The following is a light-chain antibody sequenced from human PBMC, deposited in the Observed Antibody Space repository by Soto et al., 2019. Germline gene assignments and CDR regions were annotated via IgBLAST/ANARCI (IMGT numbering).Light chain of an antibody. Sequence: DIQVTQSPSSLSASVGDRVTITCQASQDISKCLNWYQQKAGEAPKLLIYKASTLKSGVPSRFSGSGSGTEFSLTISNLQPDDCATYYCQQYENYWTFGQGTKVDIK. V-gene: IGKV1-5*03. CDR1: QDISKC. CDR2: KAS. CDR3: QQYENYWT. J-gene: IGKJ1*01.